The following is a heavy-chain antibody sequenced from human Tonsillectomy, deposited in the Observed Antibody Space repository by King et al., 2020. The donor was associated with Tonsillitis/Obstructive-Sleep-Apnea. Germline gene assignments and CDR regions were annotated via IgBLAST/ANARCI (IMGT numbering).Heavy chain of an antibody. V-gene: IGHV3-21*01. CDR3: ASSGAYYDILTGLLQH. Sequence: VQLVESGGGLVKPGGSLRLSCAASGFTFSSYSMNWVRQAPGKGLEWVSSISSSSSYIYYADSVKGRFTISRENAKNSLYLQMNSLRAEDTAVYYCASSGAYYDILTGLLQHWGQGTLVTVSS. J-gene: IGHJ4*02. CDR1: GFTFSSYS. D-gene: IGHD3-9*01. CDR2: ISSSSSYI.